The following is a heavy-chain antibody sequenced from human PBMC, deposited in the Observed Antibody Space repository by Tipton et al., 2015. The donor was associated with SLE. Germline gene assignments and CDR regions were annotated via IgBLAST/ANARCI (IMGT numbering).Heavy chain of an antibody. CDR3: AKGQYSSSWRGYFDL. CDR1: GFTFDDDA. V-gene: IGHV3-9*01. CDR2: ISWNSGSI. J-gene: IGHJ2*01. D-gene: IGHD6-13*01. Sequence: LRLSCAASGFTFDDDAMHWVRQAPGKGLEWVSGISWNSGSIGYADSVKGRFTISRDNAKNSLYLQMNSLRAEDTALYYCAKGQYSSSWRGYFDLWGRGTLVTASS.